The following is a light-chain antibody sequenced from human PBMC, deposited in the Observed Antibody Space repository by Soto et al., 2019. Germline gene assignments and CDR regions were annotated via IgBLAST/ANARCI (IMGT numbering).Light chain of an antibody. CDR2: AAS. V-gene: IGKV1-39*01. J-gene: IGKJ1*01. Sequence: DIQMTQSPSSLSASVGDRVAITCRASQRISSFLNWYQQKPGKAPKLLIYAASTLQSGVPSRFSGSGSVTAFTLTISSLQPEDFATYYCQQSYSTPRTFGQGTKVDIK. CDR1: QRISSF. CDR3: QQSYSTPRT.